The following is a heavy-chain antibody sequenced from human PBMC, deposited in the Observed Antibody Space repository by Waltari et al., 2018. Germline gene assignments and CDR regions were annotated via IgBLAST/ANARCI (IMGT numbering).Heavy chain of an antibody. Sequence: QVQLVQSGAEVKKPGASVKVSCKVSGYTLTELSMHWVRQAPGKGLEWMGGFDPEDVETIYAQKFQGRVTMTEDTSTDTAYMELSSLGSEDTAVYYCATDGGSSWPFDYWGQGTLVTVSS. D-gene: IGHD6-13*01. CDR2: FDPEDVET. J-gene: IGHJ4*02. CDR3: ATDGGSSWPFDY. V-gene: IGHV1-24*01. CDR1: GYTLTELS.